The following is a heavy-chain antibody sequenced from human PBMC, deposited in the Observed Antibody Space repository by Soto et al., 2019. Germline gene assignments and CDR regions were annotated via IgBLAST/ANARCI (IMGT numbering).Heavy chain of an antibody. J-gene: IGHJ4*02. CDR2: ISAYNGNT. D-gene: IGHD2-15*01. V-gene: IGHV1-18*01. Sequence: GASVKVSCKASGYTFTSYGISWVRQAPGQGLEWMGWISAYNGNTNYAQKLQGRVTMTTDTSTSTAYMELNSLRAEDTAVYYCAKDLGYCSGGSCYSEAYWGQGTLVTVSS. CDR1: GYTFTSYG. CDR3: AKDLGYCSGGSCYSEAY.